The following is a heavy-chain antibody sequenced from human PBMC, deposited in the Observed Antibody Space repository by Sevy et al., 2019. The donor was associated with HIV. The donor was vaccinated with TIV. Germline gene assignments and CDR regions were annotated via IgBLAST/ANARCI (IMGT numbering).Heavy chain of an antibody. Sequence: ASVKVSCKASGGTFSSYAISWVRQAPGQGLEWMGGIIPIFGTANYAQKFQGRVTITADESTSTAYMELSSLRSEDTAVYYCAGDSPDIVLVPAAIGGMDVWGQGTTVTVSS. CDR3: AGDSPDIVLVPAAIGGMDV. V-gene: IGHV1-69*13. CDR2: IIPIFGTA. J-gene: IGHJ6*02. D-gene: IGHD2-2*02. CDR1: GGTFSSYA.